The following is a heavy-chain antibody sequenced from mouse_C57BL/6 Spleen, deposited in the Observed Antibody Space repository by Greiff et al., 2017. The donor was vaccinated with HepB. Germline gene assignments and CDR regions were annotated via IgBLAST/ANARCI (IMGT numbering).Heavy chain of an antibody. CDR2: INPNYGTT. CDR3: ARSLGYGSSYALLYFDV. D-gene: IGHD1-1*01. J-gene: IGHJ1*03. Sequence: VQLKESGPELVKPGASVKISCKASGYSFTDYNMNWVKQSNGKSLEWIGVINPNYGTTSYNQKFKGKATLTVDQSSSTAYMQLNSLTSEDSAVYYCARSLGYGSSYALLYFDVWGTGTTVTVSS. V-gene: IGHV1-39*01. CDR1: GYSFTDYN.